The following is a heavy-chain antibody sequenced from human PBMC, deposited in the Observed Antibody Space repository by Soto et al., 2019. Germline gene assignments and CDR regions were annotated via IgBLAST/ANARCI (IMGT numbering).Heavy chain of an antibody. CDR3: ASITMVRGVIITGWFDP. D-gene: IGHD3-10*01. Sequence: ASETQSLTSTVSGGTISSGDYYWSWIRQPPGKGLEWIGYIYYSGSTYYNPSLKSRVTISVDTSKNQFSLKLSSVTAADTAVYYCASITMVRGVIITGWFDPWGQGTLVTV. J-gene: IGHJ5*02. V-gene: IGHV4-30-4*01. CDR1: GGTISSGDYY. CDR2: IYYSGST.